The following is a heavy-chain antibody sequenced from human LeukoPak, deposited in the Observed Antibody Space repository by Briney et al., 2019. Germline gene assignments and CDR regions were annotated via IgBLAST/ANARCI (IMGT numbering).Heavy chain of an antibody. Sequence: GRSLRPSRAASGFSFTSYAMHWVRHAPGKGLEYVSAISRYGGSKYYANSVKGRFTISRDNSKNTLYLQMGSLRAEDMAVYYCARDRNGGIWGDLSWFDRWGQGTLVTVSS. D-gene: IGHD2-15*01. CDR1: GFSFTSYA. CDR3: ARDRNGGIWGDLSWFDR. V-gene: IGHV3-64*01. J-gene: IGHJ5*02. CDR2: ISRYGGSK.